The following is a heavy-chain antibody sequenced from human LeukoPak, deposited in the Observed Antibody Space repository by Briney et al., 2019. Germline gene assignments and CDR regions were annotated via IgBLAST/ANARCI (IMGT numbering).Heavy chain of an antibody. V-gene: IGHV4-59*01. Sequence: SEALFLTCTVPGGSISSYYWSWIRQPPGKGLEWIGYIYYSGSTNYNPSLKSRVTISVDTSKNQFYLKLSSVTAADTAFYYCVRYCSSTSCYYWTAFDIWGQGTMVTVSS. CDR3: VRYCSSTSCYYWTAFDI. D-gene: IGHD2-2*01. CDR2: IYYSGST. CDR1: GGSISSYY. J-gene: IGHJ3*02.